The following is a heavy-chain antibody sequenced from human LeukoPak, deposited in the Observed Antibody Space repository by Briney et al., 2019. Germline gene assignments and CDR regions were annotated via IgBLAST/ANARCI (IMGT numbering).Heavy chain of an antibody. J-gene: IGHJ4*01. Sequence: PSETLSLTCTVSGGSISSSSYYWGWIRQPPGKGLEWIGSIYYSGSTYYNPSLKSRVTISVDTSKNQFSLKLSSVTAADTAVYYCAREKKIVATIDYWGHGTLVTVSS. CDR3: AREKKIVATIDY. D-gene: IGHD5-12*01. V-gene: IGHV4-39*07. CDR1: GGSISSSSYY. CDR2: IYYSGST.